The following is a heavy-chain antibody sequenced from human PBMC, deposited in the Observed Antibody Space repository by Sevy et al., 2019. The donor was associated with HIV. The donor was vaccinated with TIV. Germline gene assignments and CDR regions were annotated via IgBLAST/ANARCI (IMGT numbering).Heavy chain of an antibody. D-gene: IGHD6-19*01. Sequence: GGSLRLSCAASGFTFSDFAMAWVRQAPGKGLEWVALILFDGRNKYYADSVMGRFTISRDNSKKTLFLQMNSLRAEDTALYYCARDLAGDFDYWGQGTLVTVSS. CDR3: ARDLAGDFDY. CDR1: GFTFSDFA. CDR2: ILFDGRNK. J-gene: IGHJ4*02. V-gene: IGHV3-30*03.